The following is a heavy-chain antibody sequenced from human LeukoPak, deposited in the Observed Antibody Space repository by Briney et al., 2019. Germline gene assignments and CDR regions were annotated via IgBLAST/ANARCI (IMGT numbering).Heavy chain of an antibody. Sequence: SETLSLTCTVSGGSISSYYWSLIRQPPGKGLEWIGYIYYSGSTNYNPSLKSRVTISVDTSKNQFSLKLSSVTAADTAVYYCARVGDYVWETYRMFDYWGQGALVTVSS. J-gene: IGHJ4*02. CDR1: GGSISSYY. CDR2: IYYSGST. D-gene: IGHD3-16*02. V-gene: IGHV4-59*01. CDR3: ARVGDYVWETYRMFDY.